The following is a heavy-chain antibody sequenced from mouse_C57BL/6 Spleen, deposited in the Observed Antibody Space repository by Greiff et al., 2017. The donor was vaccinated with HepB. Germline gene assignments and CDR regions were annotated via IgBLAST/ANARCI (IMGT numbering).Heavy chain of an antibody. Sequence: VKLVESGAELVKPGASVKLSCKASGYTFTEYTIHWVKQRSGQGLEWIGWFYPGSGSIKYNEKFKDKATLTADKSSSTVYMELSRLTSEDSAVYFCARHEEYYSIFDYWGQGTTLTVSS. J-gene: IGHJ2*01. V-gene: IGHV1-62-2*01. CDR1: GYTFTEYT. CDR3: ARHEEYYSIFDY. CDR2: FYPGSGSI. D-gene: IGHD2-5*01.